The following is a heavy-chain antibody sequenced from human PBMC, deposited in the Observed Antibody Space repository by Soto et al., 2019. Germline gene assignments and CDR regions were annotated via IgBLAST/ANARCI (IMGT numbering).Heavy chain of an antibody. CDR3: VRDWYTLWGMDV. CDR2: IKQDGREK. CDR1: VFTFSTYW. D-gene: IGHD1-1*01. Sequence: WGSLILACASSVFTFSTYWMNWVRQAPGKGLDWVANIKQDGREKYYVDSVKGRFAISRDNAKDSLFLQMNNLRAEDTAVYYCVRDWYTLWGMDVWGQGTPVTVSS. V-gene: IGHV3-7*01. J-gene: IGHJ6*01.